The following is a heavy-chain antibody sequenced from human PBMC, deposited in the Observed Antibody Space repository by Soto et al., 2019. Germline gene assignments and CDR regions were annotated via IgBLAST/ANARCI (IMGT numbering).Heavy chain of an antibody. V-gene: IGHV3-73*02. Sequence: EVPLVESGGGLVQPGGSLKLSCAASGFTFSGSAMHWVRQASGKGLEWVGRIRDKANSYATAYTASVKGRFTISRDDSKNTAYLQMNSLKTEDTAVYYCTRLYCGADCDFDSWGQGTLVTVSS. J-gene: IGHJ4*02. CDR2: IRDKANSYAT. CDR1: GFTFSGSA. CDR3: TRLYCGADCDFDS. D-gene: IGHD2-21*02.